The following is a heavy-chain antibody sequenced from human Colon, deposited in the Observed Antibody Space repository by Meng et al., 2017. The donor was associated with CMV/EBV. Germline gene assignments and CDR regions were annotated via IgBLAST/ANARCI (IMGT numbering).Heavy chain of an antibody. V-gene: IGHV3-23*01. CDR1: GFTFSSYA. D-gene: IGHD2-21*01. Sequence: GESLKISCAASGFTFSSYAMSWVRQAPGKGLEWVSAISGSGGSTYYADSVKGRFTISRDNSKNTLYLQMNSLRAEDTAVYYCAKSYHHGLFIYDYWGQGTLVTVS. CDR2: ISGSGGST. CDR3: AKSYHHGLFIYDY. J-gene: IGHJ4*02.